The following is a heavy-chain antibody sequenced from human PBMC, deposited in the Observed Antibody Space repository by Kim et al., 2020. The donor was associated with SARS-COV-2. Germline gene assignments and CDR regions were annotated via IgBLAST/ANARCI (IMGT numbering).Heavy chain of an antibody. D-gene: IGHD3-10*01. CDR3: TRGGLRWFGELFPHYYGMDV. CDR1: GFTFGDYA. CDR2: IRSKAYGGTT. J-gene: IGHJ6*02. V-gene: IGHV3-49*04. Sequence: GGSLRLSCTASGFTFGDYAMSWVRQAPGKGLEWVGFIRSKAYGGTTEYAASVKGRFTISRDDSKSIAYLQMNSLKTEDTAVYYCTRGGLRWFGELFPHYYGMDVWGQGTTVTVSS.